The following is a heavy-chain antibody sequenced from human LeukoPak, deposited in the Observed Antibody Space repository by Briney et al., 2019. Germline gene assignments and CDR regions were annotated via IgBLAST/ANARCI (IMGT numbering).Heavy chain of an antibody. Sequence: GASVTGSCKASGYTFTSYGISWVRQAPGQGLEWMGGIIPIFGTANYAQKFQGRVTITADESTSTAYMELSSLRSEDTAVYYCARGLDVVTPFDYWGQGTLVTVSS. D-gene: IGHD4-23*01. J-gene: IGHJ4*02. CDR1: GYTFTSYG. CDR3: ARGLDVVTPFDY. V-gene: IGHV1-69*13. CDR2: IIPIFGTA.